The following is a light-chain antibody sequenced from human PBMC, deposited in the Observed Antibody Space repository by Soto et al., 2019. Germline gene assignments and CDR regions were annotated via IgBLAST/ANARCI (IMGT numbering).Light chain of an antibody. Sequence: EIVMTQSPATLSVSPGERATLSCRASQSVSSNLAWYQQKPGQAPRLLIYGASTRATGIPARFSGSGSGTEFTLTISSLQSEDFAVYYRQQYNNWRWTFGQGTKVDI. CDR3: QQYNNWRWT. V-gene: IGKV3-15*01. J-gene: IGKJ1*01. CDR2: GAS. CDR1: QSVSSN.